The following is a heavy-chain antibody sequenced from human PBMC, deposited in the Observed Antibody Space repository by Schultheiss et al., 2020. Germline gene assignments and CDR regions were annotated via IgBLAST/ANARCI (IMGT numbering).Heavy chain of an antibody. Sequence: ASVKVSCKASGYLFTSYGITWVRQAPGQGLEWMAWISAYNGDTNYAQKFQGRVTMTTDTSTSTAYMELRSLRSDDTAVYYCARVAVAGNPFLNYWGQGTLVTVSS. D-gene: IGHD6-19*01. J-gene: IGHJ4*02. CDR3: ARVAVAGNPFLNY. V-gene: IGHV1-18*01. CDR2: ISAYNGDT. CDR1: GYLFTSYG.